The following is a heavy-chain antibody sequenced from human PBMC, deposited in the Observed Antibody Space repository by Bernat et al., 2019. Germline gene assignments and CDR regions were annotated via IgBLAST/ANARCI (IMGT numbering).Heavy chain of an antibody. CDR3: ARGGGNTRIDF. CDR1: GFTVSSSY. V-gene: IGHV3-53*01. Sequence: EVQLVESGGGLIQPGGSLRVSCAASGFTVSSSYMSWVRQAPGKGLEWASIIYTSGSSYYAGSVKGRFTISRDNSRNTRYLQMNSLRAEDTAVYYCARGGGNTRIDFWGQGTLVTVSS. J-gene: IGHJ4*02. CDR2: IYTSGSS. D-gene: IGHD4-23*01.